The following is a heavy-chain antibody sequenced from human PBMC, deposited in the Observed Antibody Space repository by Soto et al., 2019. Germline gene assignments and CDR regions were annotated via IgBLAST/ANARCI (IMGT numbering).Heavy chain of an antibody. D-gene: IGHD2-15*01. CDR3: AKCRVVCSGGSCYSAPFDS. CDR1: GFTFSTYA. V-gene: IGHV3-23*01. J-gene: IGHJ4*02. CDR2: SRGSGGTT. Sequence: EVQLLESGGTLVQPGGSLTLSCAASGFTFSTYAVSWVRQAPGKGLEWVSDSRGSGGTTYYADSVKGRFTISRDDSKNTLYLQMNSLRAEDTAVYYCAKCRVVCSGGSCYSAPFDSWGQGTLVTVSS.